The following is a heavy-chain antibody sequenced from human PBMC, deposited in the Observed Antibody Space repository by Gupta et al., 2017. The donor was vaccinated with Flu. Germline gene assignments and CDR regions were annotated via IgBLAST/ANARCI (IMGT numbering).Heavy chain of an antibody. D-gene: IGHD4-23*01. CDR3: AKFMPTVVTPPPPDIDY. V-gene: IGHV3-23*01. CDR1: GFTFSSYA. J-gene: IGHJ4*02. CDR2: ISGSGGST. Sequence: EVQLLESGGGLVQPGGSLRLSCAASGFTFSSYAMSWVRPAPGKGLGWVSSISGSGGSTYYADSVKGRFTISRDNSKNTLYLQMNSLRAEDTAVYYCAKFMPTVVTPPPPDIDYWGQGTLVTVSS.